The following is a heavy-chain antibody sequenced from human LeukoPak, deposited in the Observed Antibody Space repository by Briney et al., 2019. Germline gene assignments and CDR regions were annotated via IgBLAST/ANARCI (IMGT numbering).Heavy chain of an antibody. CDR3: ELRGYDILTGYYRGPFDY. V-gene: IGHV4-4*07. Sequence: PSETLSLTCTVSGGSISSYYWSWIRQPAGKGLEWIGRIYTSGSTNYNPSLKSRVTMSVDTSKNQFSLKLSSVTAADTAVYYCELRGYDILTGYYRGPFDYWGQGTLVTVSS. D-gene: IGHD3-9*01. J-gene: IGHJ4*02. CDR2: IYTSGST. CDR1: GGSISSYY.